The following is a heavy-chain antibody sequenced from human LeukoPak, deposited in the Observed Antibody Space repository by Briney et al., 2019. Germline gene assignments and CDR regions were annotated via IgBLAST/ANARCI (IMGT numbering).Heavy chain of an antibody. Sequence: SGGSLRLSCAASEFTFVRYAMNWVRQAPGKGVEGVSYISSSSFKIGYADSVKGRFTISRDNSKNTLYLQMSSLRAEDTAVYYCARARSQVTTFPFDPWGQGTLVTVSS. CDR1: EFTFVRYA. D-gene: IGHD4-11*01. CDR3: ARARSQVTTFPFDP. CDR2: ISSSSFKI. J-gene: IGHJ5*02. V-gene: IGHV3-48*01.